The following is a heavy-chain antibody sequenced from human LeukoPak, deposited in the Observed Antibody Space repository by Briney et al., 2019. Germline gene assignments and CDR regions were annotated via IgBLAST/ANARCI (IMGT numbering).Heavy chain of an antibody. CDR3: ARDRGGNWSDP. CDR1: GFTFSSYE. D-gene: IGHD3-10*01. CDR2: ISSSGSTI. J-gene: IGHJ5*02. Sequence: GGSLRLSCAASGFTFSSYEMNWVRQAPGKGLEWVSYISSSGSTIYYADSVKGRFTISRDNAKNSLYLQMNGLRAEDTAVYYCARDRGGNWSDPWGQGTLVTVSS. V-gene: IGHV3-48*03.